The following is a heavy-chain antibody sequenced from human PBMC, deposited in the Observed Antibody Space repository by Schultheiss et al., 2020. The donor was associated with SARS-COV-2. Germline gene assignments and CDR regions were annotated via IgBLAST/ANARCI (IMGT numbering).Heavy chain of an antibody. CDR3: ARDRRGGSPLDY. CDR1: GFTFNTYA. Sequence: GGSLRLSCAASGFTFNTYAMHWLRQAPGKGLEWVAVISYKGNLKYYADSVKGRFTISRDNSKTTQYLQMNTLTPADTAIYYCARDRRGGSPLDYWGQGTLVTVSS. J-gene: IGHJ4*02. V-gene: IGHV3-30*01. D-gene: IGHD1-26*01. CDR2: ISYKGNLK.